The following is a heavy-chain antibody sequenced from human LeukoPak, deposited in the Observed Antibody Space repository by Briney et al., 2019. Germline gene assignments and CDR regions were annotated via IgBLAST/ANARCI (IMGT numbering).Heavy chain of an antibody. Sequence: GGSLRLSCAASGFNFYDYVMTWVRQAPGKGLEWVSGINWNGGSRGYADSVKGRFTISRDNAKNSLYLQMNSLRAEDTAVYYCARGQYYYDSRGAFDIWGQGTMVTVSS. D-gene: IGHD3-22*01. V-gene: IGHV3-20*04. J-gene: IGHJ3*02. CDR1: GFNFYDYV. CDR3: ARGQYYYDSRGAFDI. CDR2: INWNGGSR.